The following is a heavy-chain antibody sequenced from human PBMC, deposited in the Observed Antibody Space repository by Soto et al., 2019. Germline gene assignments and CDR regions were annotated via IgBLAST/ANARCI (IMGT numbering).Heavy chain of an antibody. D-gene: IGHD3-16*01. CDR3: ARHGAYITSVYYYYGMDV. V-gene: IGHV4-39*01. J-gene: IGHJ6*02. CDR2: SNYGGPT. CDR1: GGAINSTVHY. Sequence: PSETLSLTCTVSGGAINSTVHYWGWIRQPPGKGLEWIGSSNYGGPTYYSPSLQSRVTISLDTAKNHFSLNLRSVTAADTAVYYCARHGAYITSVYYYYGMDVWGPGTTVTVS.